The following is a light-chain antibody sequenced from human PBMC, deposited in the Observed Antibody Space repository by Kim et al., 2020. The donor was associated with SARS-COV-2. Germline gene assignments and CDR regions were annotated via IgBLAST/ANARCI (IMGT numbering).Light chain of an antibody. CDR1: QSVHPY. Sequence: LSPGERTTLSYRAIQSVHPYLAWYQQKPGHAPRLLISDASNRSTGIPASFSGSGSGTDFTLTISTLEPEDFAVYYCQQRDNWPPTFGHGTRLEIK. CDR2: DAS. V-gene: IGKV3-11*01. CDR3: QQRDNWPPT. J-gene: IGKJ5*01.